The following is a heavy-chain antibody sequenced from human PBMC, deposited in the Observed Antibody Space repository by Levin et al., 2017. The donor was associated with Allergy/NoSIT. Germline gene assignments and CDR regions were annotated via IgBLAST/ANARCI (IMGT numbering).Heavy chain of an antibody. J-gene: IGHJ3*01. CDR1: GFTGGYTFSNYG. D-gene: IGHD2-2*01. V-gene: IGHV3-23*01. Sequence: TGGSLRLSCAASGFTGGYTFSNYGVSWVRQAPGKGLEWVSGISSSGQITYYADSVKGRFTVSRDNSRDILSLHMNALTAADTAVYYCAKWISSIWYSPFDVWGPGTMVTVSS. CDR2: ISSSGQIT. CDR3: AKWISSIWYSPFDV.